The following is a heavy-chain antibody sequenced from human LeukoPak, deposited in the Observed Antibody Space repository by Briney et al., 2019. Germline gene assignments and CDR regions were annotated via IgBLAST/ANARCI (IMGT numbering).Heavy chain of an antibody. D-gene: IGHD3-3*01. V-gene: IGHV1-69*05. Sequence: GSSVKVSCKASGGTFSSYAISWVRQAPGQGLEWMGGIIPTFGTANYAQKFQGRVTITTDESTSTAYMELSSLRSEDTAVYYCATVEWDTPHAYSDYWGQGTLVTVSS. CDR1: GGTFSSYA. CDR2: IIPTFGTA. CDR3: ATVEWDTPHAYSDY. J-gene: IGHJ4*02.